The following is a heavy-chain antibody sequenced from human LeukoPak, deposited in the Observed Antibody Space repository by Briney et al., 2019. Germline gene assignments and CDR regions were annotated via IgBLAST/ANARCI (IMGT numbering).Heavy chain of an antibody. D-gene: IGHD4-11*01. CDR3: ARSYSNHLFGMDV. CDR2: MYSGGST. CDR1: GFTVSSYY. Sequence: GGSLRLSCAASGFTVSSYYLIWVRQAPGKGLEWVSVMYSGGSTYYADSVKGGVAISRDNSQNTVFLQMNSVRVEDTAVYYCARSYSNHLFGMDVWGQGTAVTVSS. J-gene: IGHJ6*02. V-gene: IGHV3-66*01.